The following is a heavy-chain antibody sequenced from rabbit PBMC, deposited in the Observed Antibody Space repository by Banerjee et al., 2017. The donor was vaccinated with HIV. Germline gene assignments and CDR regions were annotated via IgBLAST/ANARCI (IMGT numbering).Heavy chain of an antibody. D-gene: IGHD8-1*01. CDR1: GFSFSNNYV. Sequence: QEQLEESGGDLVKPGASLTLTCTASGFSFSNNYVMCWVRQAPGKGLEWIACISAGTSGSTYYASWAKGRFTISKSSTTVTLQMSSLTAADTASYFCARGDSNYWYAFGLWGQGTLVTVS. CDR3: ARGDSNYWYAFGL. CDR2: ISAGTSGST. V-gene: IGHV1S45*01. J-gene: IGHJ4*01.